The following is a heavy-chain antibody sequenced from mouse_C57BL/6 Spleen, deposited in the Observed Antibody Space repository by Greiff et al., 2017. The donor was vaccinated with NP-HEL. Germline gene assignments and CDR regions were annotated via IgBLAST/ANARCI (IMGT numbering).Heavy chain of an antibody. V-gene: IGHV1-26*01. J-gene: IGHJ2*01. CDR2: INPNNGGT. Sequence: EVQLQQSGPELVKPGASVKISCKASGYTFTDYYMNWVKQSHGKSLEWIGDINPNNGGTRYNQKFKGQAKLPVDKSSSTAYMELRSLTSEDSAVYYCARVGLYENFYYWGQGTTLTVSS. D-gene: IGHD2-3*01. CDR1: GYTFTDYY. CDR3: ARVGLYENFYY.